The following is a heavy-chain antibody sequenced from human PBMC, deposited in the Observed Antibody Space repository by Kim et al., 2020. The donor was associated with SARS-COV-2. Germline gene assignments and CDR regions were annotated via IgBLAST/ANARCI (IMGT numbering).Heavy chain of an antibody. Sequence: ASVKVSCKASGYTFTSYGISWVRQAPGQGLEWMGWISAYNGNTNYAQKLQGRVTMTTDTSTSTAYMELRSLRSDDTAVYYCARGSSTTTETLTGAFDIWGQGTMVTVSS. CDR1: GYTFTSYG. V-gene: IGHV1-18*01. J-gene: IGHJ3*02. CDR3: ARGSSTTTETLTGAFDI. D-gene: IGHD4-17*01. CDR2: ISAYNGNT.